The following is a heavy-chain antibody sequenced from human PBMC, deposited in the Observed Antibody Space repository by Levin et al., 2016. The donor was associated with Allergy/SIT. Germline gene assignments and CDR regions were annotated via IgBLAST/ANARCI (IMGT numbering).Heavy chain of an antibody. CDR3: ARDRDYDILTGYYSAGMDV. CDR2: ISSSSSHI. J-gene: IGHJ6*02. V-gene: IGHV3-21*01. Sequence: GGSLRLSCAASGFTFSSYSMNWVRQAPGKGLEWVSSISSSSSHIYYADSVKGRFTISRDNAKNSLYLQMNSLRAEDTAVYYCARDRDYDILTGYYSAGMDVWGQGTTVTVSS. CDR1: GFTFSSYS. D-gene: IGHD3-9*01.